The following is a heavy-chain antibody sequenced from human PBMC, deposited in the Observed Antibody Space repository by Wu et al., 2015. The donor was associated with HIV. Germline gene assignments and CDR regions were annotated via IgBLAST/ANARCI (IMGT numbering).Heavy chain of an antibody. CDR1: GYTFTSYG. CDR3: ARGDYSSTSYYYYYMDV. Sequence: QIQLVQSGGEVKKPGASVKVSCKASGYTFTSYGVSWVRQAPGQGLEWMGWISPYNGNTNCAQKFKGRVTMTADKYTNTAYLELRSLRSDDTATYFCARGDYSSTSYYYYYMDVWGKGTTVTVSS. D-gene: IGHD6-13*01. J-gene: IGHJ6*03. CDR2: ISPYNGNT. V-gene: IGHV1-18*01.